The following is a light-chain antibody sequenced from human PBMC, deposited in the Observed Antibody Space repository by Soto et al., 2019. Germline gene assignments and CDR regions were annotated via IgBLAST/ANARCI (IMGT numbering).Light chain of an antibody. J-gene: IGKJ4*01. CDR2: VAS. Sequence: TVLTQSPATLSLSPGERATLSCRASQSVSRYYLSWYQQRPGQPPRLLIYVASTRATGIPARFSGSGSGAHFTLTLTSLQLEDFAVYHCQRALSFGGGTRVEIK. CDR1: QSVSRYY. V-gene: IGKV3D-7*01. CDR3: QRALS.